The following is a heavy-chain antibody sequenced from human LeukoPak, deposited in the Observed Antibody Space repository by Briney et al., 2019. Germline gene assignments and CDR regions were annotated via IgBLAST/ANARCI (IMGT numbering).Heavy chain of an antibody. CDR1: GYTFTSYY. CDR3: ARGGKYILDY. Sequence: GASVKVSCKASGYTFTSYYMHWVRQAPGQGLEWMGWMNPNSGNTGYAQKFQGRVTMTRNTSISTAYMELSSLRSEDTAVYYCARGGKYILDYWGQGTLVTVSS. D-gene: IGHD1-1*01. J-gene: IGHJ4*02. CDR2: MNPNSGNT. V-gene: IGHV1-8*02.